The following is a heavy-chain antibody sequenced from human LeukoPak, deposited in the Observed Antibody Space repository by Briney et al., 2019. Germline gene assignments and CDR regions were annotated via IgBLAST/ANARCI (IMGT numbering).Heavy chain of an antibody. J-gene: IGHJ4*02. V-gene: IGHV4-59*01. D-gene: IGHD6-13*01. Sequence: SETLSLTCSVSGGFNTHYYWTWIRQPPGKELEWIGYIYHSGSTKYNPSLKSRVTISVDTSKNHFSLKLSSVTAADTAVYYCARHLRRQQLAKIDYWGQGTLVTVSS. CDR3: ARHLRRQQLAKIDY. CDR1: GGFNTHYY. CDR2: IYHSGST.